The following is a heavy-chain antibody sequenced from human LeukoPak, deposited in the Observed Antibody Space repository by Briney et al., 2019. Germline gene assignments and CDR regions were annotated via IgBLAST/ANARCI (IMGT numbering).Heavy chain of an antibody. CDR1: GYTFTGYY. CDR3: AKELYDSSGSQVDY. Sequence: GASVKVSCKASGYTFTGYYMHWVRQAPGQGLEWMGWINPNSGGTNYAQKFQGRVTMTRDTSISTAYMELSRLRSDDTAVYYCAKELYDSSGSQVDYWGQGTLVTVSS. D-gene: IGHD3-22*01. J-gene: IGHJ4*02. CDR2: INPNSGGT. V-gene: IGHV1-2*02.